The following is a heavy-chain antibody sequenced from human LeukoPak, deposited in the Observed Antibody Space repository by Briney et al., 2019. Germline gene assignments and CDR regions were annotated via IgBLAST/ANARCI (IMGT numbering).Heavy chain of an antibody. V-gene: IGHV3-30*03. J-gene: IGHJ4*02. Sequence: GGSLRLSCAASGFTFSSYGMHWVRQAPGKGLEWGAVIAYDGSNKYYADSVKGRFTISRDNSKNTLYLQMNGLRAEDTAVYYCARGTGAVTASYYWGQGTLVTVSS. D-gene: IGHD2-21*02. CDR1: GFTFSSYG. CDR3: ARGTGAVTASYY. CDR2: IAYDGSNK.